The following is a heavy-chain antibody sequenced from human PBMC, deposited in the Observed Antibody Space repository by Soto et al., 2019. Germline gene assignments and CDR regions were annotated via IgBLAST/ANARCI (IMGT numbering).Heavy chain of an antibody. J-gene: IGHJ1*01. CDR3: ARDGYCSDGSCYAQAYFQH. D-gene: IGHD2-15*01. CDR2: IYYSGST. Sequence: SETLSLTCTVSGGSISSGGSYWSWIRQHPGKGLEWIGYIYYSGSTYYNPSLKSRVTISVDTSKNQFSLKLSSVTAADTAVYYCARDGYCSDGSCYAQAYFQHWGQGTLVTVS. V-gene: IGHV4-31*03. CDR1: GGSISSGGSY.